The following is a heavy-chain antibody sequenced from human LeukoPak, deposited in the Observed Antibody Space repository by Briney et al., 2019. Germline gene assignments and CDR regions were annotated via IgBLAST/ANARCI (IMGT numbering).Heavy chain of an antibody. CDR3: ARVPVDIVATISAGDWFDP. J-gene: IGHJ5*02. V-gene: IGHV4-34*01. D-gene: IGHD5-12*01. CDR1: GVSFSGYY. Sequence: SETLSLTCAVYGVSFSGYYWSWICQPPGKGLEWIGEINHSGSTNYNPSLKSRVTISVDTSKNQFSLKLSSVTAADTAVYYCARVPVDIVATISAGDWFDPWGQGTLVTVSS. CDR2: INHSGST.